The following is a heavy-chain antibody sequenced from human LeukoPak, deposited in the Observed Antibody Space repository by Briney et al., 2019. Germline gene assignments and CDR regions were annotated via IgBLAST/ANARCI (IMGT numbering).Heavy chain of an antibody. J-gene: IGHJ4*02. CDR1: GFTFSSYS. CDR3: ARGTVVVLWFGESYYFDY. Sequence: GGSLRLSCAATGFTFSSYSMNWVRQAPGKGLEWVSSISSNSSYIYYADSVKGRFTISRDNAKNSLYLQMNSLRAEDTAVYYCARGTVVVLWFGESYYFDYWGQGTLVTVSS. CDR2: ISSNSSYI. D-gene: IGHD3-10*01. V-gene: IGHV3-21*01.